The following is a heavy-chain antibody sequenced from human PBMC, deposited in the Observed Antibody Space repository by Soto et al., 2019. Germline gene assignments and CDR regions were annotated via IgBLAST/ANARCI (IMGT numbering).Heavy chain of an antibody. V-gene: IGHV3-74*01. CDR3: VRDSDGDY. D-gene: IGHD1-26*01. CDR2: IDGDGSTDGITT. J-gene: IGHJ4*02. CDR1: GFTINRYC. Sequence: EVQLVESAGGLVQQGGSLRISCAASGFTINRYCMHWVRQAPGNGLVWVSRIDGDGSTDGITTNYADSVKGRFTISRDNAKNTLYLQLNSLRAEVTAVYYCVRDSDGDYWGQGTLVNVSS.